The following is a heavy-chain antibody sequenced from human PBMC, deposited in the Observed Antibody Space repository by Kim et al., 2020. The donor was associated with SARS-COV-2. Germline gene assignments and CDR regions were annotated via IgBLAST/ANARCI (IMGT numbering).Heavy chain of an antibody. CDR3: ARVLSTTIFGVVKNYYYYYMDL. CDR2: INAGNGNT. D-gene: IGHD3-3*01. CDR1: GYTFTSYA. J-gene: IGHJ6*03. Sequence: ASVKVSCKASGYTFTSYAMHWVRQAPGQRLEWMGWINAGNGNTKYSQKFQGRVTITRDTSASTAYMELSSLRSEDTAVYYCARVLSTTIFGVVKNYYYYYMDLWGKGTTVTVSS. V-gene: IGHV1-3*01.